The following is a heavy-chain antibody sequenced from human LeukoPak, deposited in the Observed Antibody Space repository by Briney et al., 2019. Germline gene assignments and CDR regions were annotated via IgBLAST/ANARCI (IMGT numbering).Heavy chain of an antibody. CDR1: GDSISSSSYY. CDR2: ISHSGST. Sequence: SETLSLTCTVSGDSISSSSYYWSWIRQPPGKGLVWMGEISHSGSTNSKPSLKSRVTMSVDTSKRRFTLKLSSVTAADTAVYYCARGGSTLRDAFDFWGQGTMVTVSS. D-gene: IGHD3-10*01. J-gene: IGHJ3*01. CDR3: ARGGSTLRDAFDF. V-gene: IGHV4-39*06.